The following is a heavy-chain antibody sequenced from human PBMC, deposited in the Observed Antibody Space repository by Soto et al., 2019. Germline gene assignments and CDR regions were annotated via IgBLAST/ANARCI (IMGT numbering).Heavy chain of an antibody. V-gene: IGHV4-30-2*01. CDR2: IYHSGST. CDR1: VGSITSGRSS. Sequence: PSETLSLTCSFSVGSITSGRSSCNWIRQPPGKGLEWIASIYHSGSTYKNPSLKSRVTISVDRSKNQFSLKLSSVTAADTAVYYCVRESAPSGPNWLDTGGPGTLVTVS. J-gene: IGHJ5*02. D-gene: IGHD2-8*01. CDR3: VRESAPSGPNWLDT.